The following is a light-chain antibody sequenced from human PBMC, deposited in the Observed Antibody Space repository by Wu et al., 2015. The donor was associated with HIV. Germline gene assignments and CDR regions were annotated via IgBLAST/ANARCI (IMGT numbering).Light chain of an antibody. Sequence: TLSASVGDRVTITCRASQSISNWLAWYQQKPGKAPKLLIYKASSLESGVPSRFSGSGSGTEFTLTISSLQPDDFATYYCQQYSFYRTFGQGTKVEIK. CDR3: QQYSFYRT. CDR1: QSISNW. CDR2: KAS. V-gene: IGKV1-5*03. J-gene: IGKJ1*01.